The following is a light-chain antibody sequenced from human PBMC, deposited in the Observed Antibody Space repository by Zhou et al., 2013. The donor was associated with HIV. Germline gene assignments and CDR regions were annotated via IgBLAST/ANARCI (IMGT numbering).Light chain of an antibody. J-gene: IGKJ1*01. V-gene: IGKV3-15*01. CDR3: QHYNNWPPWT. Sequence: IVLSQSPGTLSLSQGERATLSCRASQSVSSYLAWYQQKPGQAPRLLIYGSSTRATGVPDRFSGSGSGTEFTLTISSLVSEDFAIYYCQHYNNWPPWTFGQGTRVEI. CDR1: QSVSSY. CDR2: GSS.